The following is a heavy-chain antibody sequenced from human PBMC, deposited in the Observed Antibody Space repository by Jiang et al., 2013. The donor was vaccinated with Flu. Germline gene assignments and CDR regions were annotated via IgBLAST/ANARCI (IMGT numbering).Heavy chain of an antibody. D-gene: IGHD6-13*01. CDR3: ARHPPRSGSWPYYYYYGMDV. CDR2: SIIVGAP. Sequence: PGKGLGVDWGVSIIVGAPNYNPSLKSRVTISVDTSKNQFSLKLSSVTAADTAVYYCARHPPRSGSWPYYYYYGMDVWGQGTTVTVSS. J-gene: IGHJ6*02. V-gene: IGHV4-39*01.